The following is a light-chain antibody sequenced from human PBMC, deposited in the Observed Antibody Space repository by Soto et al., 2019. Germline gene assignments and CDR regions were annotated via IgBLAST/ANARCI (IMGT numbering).Light chain of an antibody. CDR1: YSNLRIGYD. CDR3: QSYDNSPSALCFV. CDR2: SNN. Sequence: QSVLTQPTSESAAPGQWVTLSCTGSYSNLRIGYDVHWYQQFPGTAPKLLIYSNNKRPSGVPDRFSGSKSGTSASLAITGLQAEDEADYYCQSYDNSPSALCFVFGTGTKVTVL. V-gene: IGLV1-40*01. J-gene: IGLJ1*01.